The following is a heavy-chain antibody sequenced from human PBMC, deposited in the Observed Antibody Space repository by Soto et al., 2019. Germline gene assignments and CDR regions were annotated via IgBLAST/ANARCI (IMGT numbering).Heavy chain of an antibody. D-gene: IGHD5-18*01. CDR2: IYYRGTT. J-gene: IGHJ5*02. CDR1: TGRLYIYF. Sequence: TCVLCTGRLYIYFWGWIRQRPGKELEWIGNIYYRGTTNYNPSLQGRVTMSIDTSKNQFSLMLTSVTAADPAVYYCTTVATAVPTWGRGVLVTVSS. CDR3: TTVATAVPT. V-gene: IGHV4-59*12.